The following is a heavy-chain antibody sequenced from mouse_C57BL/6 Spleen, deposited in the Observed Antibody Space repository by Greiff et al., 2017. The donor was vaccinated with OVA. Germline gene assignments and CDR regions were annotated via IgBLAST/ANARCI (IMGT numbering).Heavy chain of an antibody. J-gene: IGHJ2*01. D-gene: IGHD2-3*01. Sequence: VNVVESGPELVKPGASVKISCKASGYAFSSSWMNWVKQRPGKGLEWIGRIYPGDGDTNYNGKFKGKATLTADKSSSTAYMQLSSLTSEDSAVYVCARGDGYYSFDYWGQGTTLTVSS. CDR1: GYAFSSSW. CDR3: ARGDGYYSFDY. CDR2: IYPGDGDT. V-gene: IGHV1-82*01.